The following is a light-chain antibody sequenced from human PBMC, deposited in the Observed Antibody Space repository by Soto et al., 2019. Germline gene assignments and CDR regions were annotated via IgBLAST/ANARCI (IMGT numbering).Light chain of an antibody. CDR3: QQYNGYPWT. CDR2: DAS. V-gene: IGKV1-5*01. J-gene: IGKJ1*01. CDR1: RLINSW. Sequence: DIQMTQSPSTLSASVGYRVTITSRASRLINSWLAWYQQQPGKAPKLLVYDASTLQSGVPSRFSGNGSGTEFTLTISRLQPEDLATYFCQQYNGYPWTLGQGTRVGIK.